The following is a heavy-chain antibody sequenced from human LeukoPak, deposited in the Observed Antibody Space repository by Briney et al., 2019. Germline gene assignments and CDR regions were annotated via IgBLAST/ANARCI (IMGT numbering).Heavy chain of an antibody. CDR3: ARVVASTSIDS. J-gene: IGHJ4*02. D-gene: IGHD2-15*01. Sequence: SETLSLTCTVPGYSINSGYFWGWVRQPPGKGPEWIGGIFHTGDVYYNPSLRSRVTLSIDTSRNQVSLKVTSVTAADTALYYCARVVASTSIDSWGQGILVTVSS. V-gene: IGHV4-38-2*02. CDR2: IFHTGDV. CDR1: GYSINSGYF.